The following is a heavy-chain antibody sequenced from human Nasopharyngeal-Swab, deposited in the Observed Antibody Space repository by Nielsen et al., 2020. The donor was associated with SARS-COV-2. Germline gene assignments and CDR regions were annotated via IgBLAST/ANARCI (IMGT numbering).Heavy chain of an antibody. Sequence: GGSLRLSCAASGFTFSSYAMHWVRQASGKGLEWVGRIRSKANSYATAYAASVKGRFTISRDDSKNTAYLQMNSLKTEDTAVYYCTRQPPILYDRDFDYWGQGTLVTVSS. CDR2: IRSKANSYAT. V-gene: IGHV3-73*01. CDR3: TRQPPILYDRDFDY. J-gene: IGHJ4*02. CDR1: GFTFSSYA. D-gene: IGHD3-3*01.